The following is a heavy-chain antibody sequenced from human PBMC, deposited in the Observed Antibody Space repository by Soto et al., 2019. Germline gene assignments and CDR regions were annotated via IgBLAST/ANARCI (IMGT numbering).Heavy chain of an antibody. CDR1: GFTFDDYA. Sequence: EVQLVESGGGLVQPGRSLRLSCAASGFTFDDYAMHWVRQAPGKGLEWVSGISWNSGSIGYADSVKGRFTISRDNAKTSLYLQINSLRAEDTALYYCAKGGSSQYYFDYWGQGTMVTVSS. J-gene: IGHJ4*02. D-gene: IGHD6-13*01. CDR2: ISWNSGSI. CDR3: AKGGSSQYYFDY. V-gene: IGHV3-9*01.